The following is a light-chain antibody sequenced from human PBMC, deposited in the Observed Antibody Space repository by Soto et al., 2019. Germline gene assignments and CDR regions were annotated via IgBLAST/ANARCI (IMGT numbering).Light chain of an antibody. J-gene: IGLJ1*01. CDR2: EVS. Sequence: QSALTQRASVSGSPGQSITISCTGTSSDVGSYNLVSWYQQHPGKAPKLMIYEVSKRPSGVSNRFSGSKSGNTASLTISGLQAEDEADYYCCSFGVFGTGPEVTVL. CDR1: SSDVGSYNL. V-gene: IGLV2-23*02. CDR3: CSFGV.